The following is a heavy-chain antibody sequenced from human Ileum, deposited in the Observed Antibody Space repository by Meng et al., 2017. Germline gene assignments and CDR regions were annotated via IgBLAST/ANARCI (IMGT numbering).Heavy chain of an antibody. V-gene: IGHV4-61*08. CDR2: AST. CDR1: GGSVSSSGYQ. J-gene: IGHJ4*02. Sequence: QVQLQGSGPGLVRPSETLSLICAVSGGSVSSSGYQWGWIRQPPGKGLEWIGYASTNYNPSLKSRVTISVDTSKNQFSLKLTSVTAADTAVYYCARDHWGSLDYWGQGVLVTVSS. CDR3: ARDHWGSLDY. D-gene: IGHD7-27*01.